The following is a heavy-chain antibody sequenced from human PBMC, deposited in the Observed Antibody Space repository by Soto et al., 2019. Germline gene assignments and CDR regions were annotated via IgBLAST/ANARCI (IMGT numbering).Heavy chain of an antibody. CDR2: IRSKAYGGTT. Sequence: GGSLRLSCTASGFTFGDYAMSWFRQAPGKGLEWVGFIRSKAYGGTTEYAASVKGRFTISRDDSKSIAYLQMSSLKTEDTAVYYCARVGSGITILGGLPWFDSWGQGTLVIVSS. CDR1: GFTFGDYA. V-gene: IGHV3-49*03. J-gene: IGHJ5*01. D-gene: IGHD3-3*01. CDR3: ARVGSGITILGGLPWFDS.